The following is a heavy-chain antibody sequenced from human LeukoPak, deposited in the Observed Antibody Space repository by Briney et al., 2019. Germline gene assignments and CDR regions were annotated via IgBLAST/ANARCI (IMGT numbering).Heavy chain of an antibody. V-gene: IGHV3-23*01. CDR2: ISGSGGST. D-gene: IGHD1-7*01. J-gene: IGHJ5*02. CDR1: GFTFGSYA. Sequence: PGGSLRLSCAASGFTFGSYAMSWVRQAPGKGLEWVSTISGSGGSTYYADSVKGRFTISRDNSKNTLYLQMNSLRAEDTAVYYCAKGSGKTGTTGWFDPWGQGTLVTVSS. CDR3: AKGSGKTGTTGWFDP.